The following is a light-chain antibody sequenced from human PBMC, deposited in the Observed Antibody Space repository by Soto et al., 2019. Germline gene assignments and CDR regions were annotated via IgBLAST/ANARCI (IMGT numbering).Light chain of an antibody. CDR1: SSDVGGYNY. V-gene: IGLV2-14*01. CDR2: DVS. J-gene: IGLJ1*01. CDR3: SSYTSSSTPFV. Sequence: QSALTQPASVSGSPGQSITISCTGTSSDVGGYNYVSWYQQHPGKAPKLMIYDVSNRPSGVSNRFSASKSGNTASLTISGLQAEDEADYYYSSYTSSSTPFVFGTGTKVTVL.